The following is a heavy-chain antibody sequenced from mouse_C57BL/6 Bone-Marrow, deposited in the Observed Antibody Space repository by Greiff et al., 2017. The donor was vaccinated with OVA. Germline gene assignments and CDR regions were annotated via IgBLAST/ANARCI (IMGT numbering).Heavy chain of an antibody. CDR2: ISSGGSYT. Sequence: EVQGVESGGDLVKPGGSLKLSCAASGFTFSSYGMSWVRQTPDKRLEWVATISSGGSYTYYPDSVKGRFTIYRDNAKNTLYLQMSSLKSEDTAMYYCARHYYGSSYYWGQGTTLTVSS. J-gene: IGHJ2*01. V-gene: IGHV5-6*01. CDR1: GFTFSSYG. D-gene: IGHD1-1*01. CDR3: ARHYYGSSYY.